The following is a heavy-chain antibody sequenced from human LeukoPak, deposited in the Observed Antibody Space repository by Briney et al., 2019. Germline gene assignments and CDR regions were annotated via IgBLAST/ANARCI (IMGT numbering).Heavy chain of an antibody. V-gene: IGHV3-64*01. CDR2: ISSNGGST. D-gene: IGHD1-26*01. J-gene: IGHJ4*02. Sequence: GGSLRLSCAASGFTFSSYAMHWVRQAPGKGLEYVSAISSNGGSTYYANSVKGRFTISRDNSKNTLYLQMGSLRAEDMAVYYCAREASGSSHLDYWGQGTLVTVS. CDR1: GFTFSSYA. CDR3: AREASGSSHLDY.